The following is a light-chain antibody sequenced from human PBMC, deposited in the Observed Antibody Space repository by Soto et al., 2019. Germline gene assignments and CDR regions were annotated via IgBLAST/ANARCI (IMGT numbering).Light chain of an antibody. CDR1: QSVSSWY. CDR2: GAS. CDR3: QQFGGSPPAFT. Sequence: ESMLTQSPGTLSLSPGERATLSCKTSQSVSSWYLTWYQQKPGQAPRLLIYGASIRATGIPDRFSGSGSGTDFTLPISRLEPEDSAVYYCQQFGGSPPAFTFGQGTKLEI. V-gene: IGKV3-20*01. J-gene: IGKJ2*01.